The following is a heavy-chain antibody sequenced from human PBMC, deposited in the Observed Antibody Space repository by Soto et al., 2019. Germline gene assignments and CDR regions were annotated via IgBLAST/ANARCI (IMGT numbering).Heavy chain of an antibody. CDR3: ARRKERSGPYYLDY. CDR2: MNPNTGNT. J-gene: IGHJ4*02. V-gene: IGHV1-8*01. Sequence: QVQLVQSGAEVKKPGASVKVSCKASGYTFATYDFAWVRQATGQGLEWMGWMNPNTGNTGYAQAVRGRVTMARNTSITTVDMELSSLRSEDTAVYFCARRKERSGPYYLDYWGQGTLVTVSS. D-gene: IGHD6-25*01. CDR1: GYTFATYD.